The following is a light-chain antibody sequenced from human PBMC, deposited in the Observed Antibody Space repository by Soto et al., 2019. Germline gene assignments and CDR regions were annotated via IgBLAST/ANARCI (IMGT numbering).Light chain of an antibody. J-gene: IGKJ1*01. Sequence: EIVLTQSPGSLSFYPGERATLSCRAGQSVSSGFFAWYQQKPGQAPRLIIYGASNRATGIPDRFSGSGSGTDFTLTISRLEPEDFAVYYCQQYASSVTFGQGTKVEVK. CDR3: QQYASSVT. V-gene: IGKV3-20*01. CDR1: QSVSSGF. CDR2: GAS.